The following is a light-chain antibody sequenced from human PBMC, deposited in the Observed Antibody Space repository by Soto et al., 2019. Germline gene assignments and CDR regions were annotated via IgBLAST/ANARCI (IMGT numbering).Light chain of an antibody. CDR3: SAYKARSTLV. V-gene: IGLV2-14*01. Sequence: QSALTQPASVPGSAGQSITISCSGTMRDVGAYNLVSWYQQHPGTAPKLIIYEVRNRPSGISSRFSGSRSGNTASLTISGLQPEDEGDYYCSAYKARSTLVFGGGTKVTVL. J-gene: IGLJ3*02. CDR1: MRDVGAYNL. CDR2: EVR.